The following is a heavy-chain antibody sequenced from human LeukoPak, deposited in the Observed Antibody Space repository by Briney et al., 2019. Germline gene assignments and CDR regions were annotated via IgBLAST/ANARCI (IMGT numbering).Heavy chain of an antibody. CDR1: GGTFSSYA. Sequence: ASVTVSCKASGGTFSSYAISWVRQAPGQGLEWMGGIIPIFGTANYAQKFQGRVTIIADESTSTAYMELSSLRSEDTAVYYCARLDEYRSSSRYYGMDVWGQGITVTVSS. V-gene: IGHV1-69*13. D-gene: IGHD6-6*01. CDR3: ARLDEYRSSSRYYGMDV. J-gene: IGHJ6*02. CDR2: IIPIFGTA.